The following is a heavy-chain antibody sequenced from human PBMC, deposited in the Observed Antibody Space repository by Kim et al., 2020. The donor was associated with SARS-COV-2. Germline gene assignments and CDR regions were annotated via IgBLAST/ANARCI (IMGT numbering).Heavy chain of an antibody. D-gene: IGHD2-15*01. CDR2: IIPIFGTA. Sequence: SVKVSCKASGGTFSSYAISWVRQAPGQGLEWMGGIIPIFGTANYAQKFQGRVTITADESTSTAYMELSSLRSEDTAVYYCAYCSGGSCVLRGARYFDYWGQGTLVTVSS. J-gene: IGHJ4*02. CDR3: AYCSGGSCVLRGARYFDY. V-gene: IGHV1-69*13. CDR1: GGTFSSYA.